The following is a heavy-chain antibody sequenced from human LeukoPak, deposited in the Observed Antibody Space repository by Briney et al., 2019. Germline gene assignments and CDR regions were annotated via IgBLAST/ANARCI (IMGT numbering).Heavy chain of an antibody. CDR3: ARVYRSSWYLNWFDP. J-gene: IGHJ5*02. D-gene: IGHD6-13*01. CDR1: GGSISSYY. CDR2: IYTSGST. V-gene: IGHV4-4*07. Sequence: PSETLSLTCTVSGGSISSYYWSWIRQPAGKGLEWIGRIYTSGSTNYNPSLKSRVTMSVDTSKNQFSLKLSSVTAADTAVYYCARVYRSSWYLNWFDPWGQGTLVTVSS.